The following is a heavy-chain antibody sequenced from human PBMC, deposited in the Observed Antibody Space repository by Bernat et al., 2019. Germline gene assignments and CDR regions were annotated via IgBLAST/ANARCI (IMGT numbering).Heavy chain of an antibody. CDR2: ISYDGSNE. V-gene: IGHV3-30*18. Sequence: QVQLVESGGGVVQPRRSLRLSCAASGFTFSSYGMHWVRQAPGKGLEWVAVISYDGSNEYYADSVKGRFTISRDNSKNTLYLQMNRLRAEDTAVYYCAKGKGAWFGELEYDYWGQGTLVTVSS. CDR3: AKGKGAWFGELEYDY. CDR1: GFTFSSYG. J-gene: IGHJ4*02. D-gene: IGHD3-10*01.